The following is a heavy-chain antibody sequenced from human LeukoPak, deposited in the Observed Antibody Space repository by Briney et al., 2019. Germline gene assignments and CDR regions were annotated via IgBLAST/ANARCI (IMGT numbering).Heavy chain of an antibody. D-gene: IGHD5-24*01. CDR3: ARDQRWLQEYYMDV. CDR1: GYTFTSYD. Sequence: ASVKVSCKASGYTFTSYDINWVRQATGQGLEWMGWMNPNSGNTGYAQKFQGRVTMTRNTSISTAYMELSSLRSEDTAVYYCARDQRWLQEYYMDVWGKGTTVTISS. V-gene: IGHV1-8*01. CDR2: MNPNSGNT. J-gene: IGHJ6*03.